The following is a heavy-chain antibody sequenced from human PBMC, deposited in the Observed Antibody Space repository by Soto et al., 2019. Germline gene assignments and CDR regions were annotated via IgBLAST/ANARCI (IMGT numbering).Heavy chain of an antibody. D-gene: IGHD1-26*01. CDR2: IAPIFATT. V-gene: IGHV1-69*01. Sequence: QVQLVQSGAEVKKPGSSVKVSCKTSGGTFSNYAISWVRQAPGQGLEWMGGIAPIFATTNYAQRFQDRITITADESTSTAYMELGSLRSEDTAVYYCAGGRIVTPTIYYCDFWGQGTLVTVSS. CDR1: GGTFSNYA. CDR3: AGGRIVTPTIYYCDF. J-gene: IGHJ4*02.